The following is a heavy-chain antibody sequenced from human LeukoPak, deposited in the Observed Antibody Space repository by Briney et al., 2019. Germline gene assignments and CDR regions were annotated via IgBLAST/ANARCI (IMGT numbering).Heavy chain of an antibody. V-gene: IGHV4-38-2*01. CDR3: ARLAVRGVVDY. J-gene: IGHJ4*02. Sequence: SETLSLTCAVSGYSISSGYYWGWIRQPPGKELEWIGSIYRSGSTYYNPSLKSRVTISVDTSKNQFSLMLSSVTAADTAVYYCARLAVRGVVDYWGQGTLVTVSS. CDR1: GYSISSGYY. D-gene: IGHD3-10*01. CDR2: IYRSGST.